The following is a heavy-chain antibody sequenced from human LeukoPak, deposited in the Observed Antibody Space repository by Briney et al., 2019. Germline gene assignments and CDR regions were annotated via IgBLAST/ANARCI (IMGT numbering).Heavy chain of an antibody. D-gene: IGHD1-26*01. J-gene: IGHJ5*02. CDR3: ARDVTGDNWFDP. CDR2: INPNSGGT. Sequence: ASVKVSCKASGYTFTRHYMHWVRQAPGQGLEWMGWINPNSGGTNYAQKFQGRVTMTRDTSISTAYMELSRLRSDDTAVYYCARDVTGDNWFDPWGQGTLVTVSS. CDR1: GYTFTRHY. V-gene: IGHV1-2*02.